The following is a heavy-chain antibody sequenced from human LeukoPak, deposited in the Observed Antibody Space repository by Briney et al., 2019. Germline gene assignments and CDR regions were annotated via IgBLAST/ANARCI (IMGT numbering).Heavy chain of an antibody. CDR3: APRVVVITAPFDY. V-gene: IGHV3-30*02. CDR2: IRYDGTDK. Sequence: GGSLRLSCAASGFTFSSFGMHWVRQAPGKGLEWVAFIRYDGTDKYYADFVKGRFTISRDNSKNTLYLQMNSLRPEDTAVYYCAPRVVVITAPFDYWGQGTLVTVSS. D-gene: IGHD2-21*01. CDR1: GFTFSSFG. J-gene: IGHJ4*02.